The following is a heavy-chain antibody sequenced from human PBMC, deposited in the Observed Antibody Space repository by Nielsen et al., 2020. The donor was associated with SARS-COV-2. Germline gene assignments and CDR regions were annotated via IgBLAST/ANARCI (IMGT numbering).Heavy chain of an antibody. CDR2: INPNSSGT. CDR3: AIAAAGTSGMDV. D-gene: IGHD6-13*01. V-gene: IGHV1-2*02. CDR1: GYTFTGYY. Sequence: ASVKVSCKASGYTFTGYYMHWVRQAPGQGLEWMGWINPNSSGTNYAQKFQGRVTMTRDTSISTAYMELSRLRSDDTAVYYCAIAAAGTSGMDVWGQGTTVTVSS. J-gene: IGHJ6*02.